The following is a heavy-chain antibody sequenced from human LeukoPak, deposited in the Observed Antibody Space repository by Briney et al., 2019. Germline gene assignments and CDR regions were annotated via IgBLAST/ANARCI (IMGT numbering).Heavy chain of an antibody. Sequence: GGSLRLSCAASGFTFSSYAMSWVRQAPGKGLEWVTAISGSGGSTYYADSVKGRFTISRDNAKNSLYLQMNSLRAEDMALYYCAKDRYYDSSAAFDIWGQGTMVTVSS. CDR2: ISGSGGST. D-gene: IGHD3-22*01. V-gene: IGHV3-23*01. J-gene: IGHJ3*02. CDR3: AKDRYYDSSAAFDI. CDR1: GFTFSSYA.